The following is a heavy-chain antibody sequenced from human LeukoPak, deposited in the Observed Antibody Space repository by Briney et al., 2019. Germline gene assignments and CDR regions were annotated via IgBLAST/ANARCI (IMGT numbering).Heavy chain of an antibody. CDR3: ARSGYDYSWFDP. V-gene: IGHV1-8*03. CDR2: MNPNSGNT. J-gene: IGHJ5*02. Sequence: GASVKVSCKASGYTFTSYDINWVRQATGQGLEWMGWMNPNSGNTGYAQKFQGRVTITRNTSISTAYMELSSLRSEYTAVYYCARSGYDYSWFDPWGQGTLVTVSS. CDR1: GYTFTSYD. D-gene: IGHD5-12*01.